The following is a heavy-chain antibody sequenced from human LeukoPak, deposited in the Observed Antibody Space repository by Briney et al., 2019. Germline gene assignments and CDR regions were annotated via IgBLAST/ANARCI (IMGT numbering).Heavy chain of an antibody. D-gene: IGHD5-18*01. Sequence: GGSLRLSCAASGFTFSSYAMSWVRQAPGKGLEWVSAISGSGGSTCYADSVKGRFTISRDNSKNTLYLQMNSLRAEDTAVYYCAKHGYSYGNFDYWGQGTLVTVSS. CDR2: ISGSGGST. J-gene: IGHJ4*02. V-gene: IGHV3-23*01. CDR1: GFTFSSYA. CDR3: AKHGYSYGNFDY.